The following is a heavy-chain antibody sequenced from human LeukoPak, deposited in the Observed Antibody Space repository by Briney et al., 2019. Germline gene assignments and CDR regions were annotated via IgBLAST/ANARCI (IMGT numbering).Heavy chain of an antibody. Sequence: GGSLRLSCAASGFTFGSYPMHWVRQAPGKGLEWVAVISYDGSSKYYADSVKGRFTISRDNSKSTVFLQMNSLRPEDTAVYYCAKSYDIGWYVCDYWGQGTLVTVSS. CDR2: ISYDGSSK. CDR3: AKSYDIGWYVCDY. V-gene: IGHV3-30*18. J-gene: IGHJ4*02. D-gene: IGHD6-19*01. CDR1: GFTFGSYP.